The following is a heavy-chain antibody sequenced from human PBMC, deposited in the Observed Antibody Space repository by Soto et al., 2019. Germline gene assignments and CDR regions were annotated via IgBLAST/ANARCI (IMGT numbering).Heavy chain of an antibody. D-gene: IGHD5-18*01. V-gene: IGHV1-2*02. CDR1: GSTFTGYD. CDR2: INPNRGGT. J-gene: IGHJ4*02. Sequence: ASAKVSCKASGSTFTGYDMHWVRQAPAQGLEWMGWINPNRGGTNYAQKFQGRVTMTRDTSISTAYMELSRLRSDDTAVYYCARDPGQLWVGSSYLDYWGQGTLVTVSS. CDR3: ARDPGQLWVGSSYLDY.